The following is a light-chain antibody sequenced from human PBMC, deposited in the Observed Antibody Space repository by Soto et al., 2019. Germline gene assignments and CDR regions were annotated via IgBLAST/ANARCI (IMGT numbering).Light chain of an antibody. J-gene: IGKJ4*01. CDR1: QSIYDS. CDR3: LQSCSIALT. Sequence: IKLPQSPSSLSASVGDRVTITCPESQSIYDSLHWYQHKPGQAPTVLIYAASSLQNGVQARFGGSGSRTDVPVTIRLLQPVDCEIDDCLQSCSIALTFGGGTKL. CDR2: AAS. V-gene: IGKV1-39*01.